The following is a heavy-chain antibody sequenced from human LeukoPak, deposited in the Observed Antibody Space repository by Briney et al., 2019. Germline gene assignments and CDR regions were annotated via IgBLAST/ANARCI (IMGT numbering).Heavy chain of an antibody. J-gene: IGHJ3*02. D-gene: IGHD6-19*01. CDR2: IKQDGSEE. CDR3: ARDSSSGWPFAGAFDI. CDR1: GFTFSSYW. V-gene: IGHV3-7*01. Sequence: SGGSLRLSCAASGFTFSSYWMSWVRQAPGKGLEWVANIKQDGSEEYYVDSVKGRFTISRDNAKNSLYLQMNSLRAEDTAVYYCARDSSSGWPFAGAFDIWGQGTMVTVSS.